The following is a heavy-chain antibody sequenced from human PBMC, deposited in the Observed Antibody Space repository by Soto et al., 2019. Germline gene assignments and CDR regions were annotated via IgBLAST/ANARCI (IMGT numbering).Heavy chain of an antibody. CDR2: IYYSGST. Sequence: SETLSLTCSVSGGSISSGDYYWNWIRQPPGKGLEWIGHIYYSGSTYYNSSLKSRVTISVDTSKNQFSLKLNSVTAADTAVYYCAKGNGWYSYWGQGSLVTGSS. J-gene: IGHJ1*01. CDR3: AKGNGWYSY. D-gene: IGHD6-19*01. CDR1: GGSISSGDYY. V-gene: IGHV4-30-4*02.